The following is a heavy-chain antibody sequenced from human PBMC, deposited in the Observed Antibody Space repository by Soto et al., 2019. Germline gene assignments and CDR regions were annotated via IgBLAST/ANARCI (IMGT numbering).Heavy chain of an antibody. CDR2: ISGSGGST. J-gene: IGHJ4*02. D-gene: IGHD2-2*01. CDR3: AKHYCSSTSCYSYFDY. CDR1: GFTFSSYA. V-gene: IGHV3-23*01. Sequence: EVQLLESGGGLVQPGVSLSLSCAASGFTFSSYAMSWVRQAPGKGLEWVSAISGSGGSTYYADSVKGRFTISRDNSKNTLYLQMNSLSAEDTAVYYCAKHYCSSTSCYSYFDYWGQGTLVTVSS.